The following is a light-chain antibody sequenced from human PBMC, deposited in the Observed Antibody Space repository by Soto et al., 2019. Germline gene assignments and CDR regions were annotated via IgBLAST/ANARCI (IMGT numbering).Light chain of an antibody. V-gene: IGKV3-15*01. CDR2: GAS. Sequence: EIVMTQSPATLSVSPVERATLSCRASQSVSSNLAWYQQKPGQAPRLLIYGASTRATGIPARFSGSGSQTDFTLTISRLEPEDFAVYYCQQYGTSPRKCGQGTKGDNK. J-gene: IGKJ1*01. CDR3: QQYGTSPRK. CDR1: QSVSSN.